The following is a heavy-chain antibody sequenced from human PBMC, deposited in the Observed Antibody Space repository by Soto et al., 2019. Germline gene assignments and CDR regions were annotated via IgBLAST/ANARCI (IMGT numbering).Heavy chain of an antibody. CDR1: GYTFTSYY. J-gene: IGHJ6*02. D-gene: IGHD6-6*01. Sequence: GASVKVSCKASGYTFTSYYMHWVRQAPGQGLEWMGIINPSGGSTSYAQKFQGRVTMTRDTSTSTVYMELSSLRSEDTAVYYCASPLMRPGYYYGMDVWGQGTKVTVSS. CDR3: ASPLMRPGYYYGMDV. CDR2: INPSGGST. V-gene: IGHV1-46*03.